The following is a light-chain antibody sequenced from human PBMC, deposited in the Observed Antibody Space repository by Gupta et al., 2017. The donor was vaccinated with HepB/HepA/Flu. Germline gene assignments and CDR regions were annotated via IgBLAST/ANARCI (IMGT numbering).Light chain of an antibody. CDR2: AAS. CDR3: QQENSAPLT. J-gene: IGKJ4*01. V-gene: IGKV1-27*01. Sequence: DIQMTQSPSSLSASVGNRVTITCRASQDISNYLAWYQQKPGKVPKLLIYAASTLQSGVPSRFSGSGSGTDFTLTISSLQPEDVATYYCQQENSAPLTFGGGTKVEIK. CDR1: QDISNY.